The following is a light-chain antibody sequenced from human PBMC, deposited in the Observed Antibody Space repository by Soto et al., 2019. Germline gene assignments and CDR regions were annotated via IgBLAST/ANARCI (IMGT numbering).Light chain of an antibody. CDR1: SSNIGGNT. J-gene: IGLJ1*01. V-gene: IGLV1-44*01. CDR3: AAGDDSLNGYV. CDR2: TNN. Sequence: QSVLTQPPAASGAPGQGVAFSCSGSSSNIGGNTVNWYQQLPGTAPKLLIYTNNQRPSGVPDRFSGSKSGTSASLAISGLQSDDEADYYCAAGDDSLNGYVFGTGTKLTVL.